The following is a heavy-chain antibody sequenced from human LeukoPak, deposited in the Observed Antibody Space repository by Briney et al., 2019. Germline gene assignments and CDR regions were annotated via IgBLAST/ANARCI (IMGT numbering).Heavy chain of an antibody. CDR2: IYYSGST. Sequence: SETLSLTCTVSGGSISSYYWSWIRQPPGKGLEWIGYIYYSGSTNYNPSLKSRVTISVDTSKNQFSLKLSSVTAADTAVYYCARALYYYDSSGYYDYWGQGTLVTVSS. J-gene: IGHJ4*02. D-gene: IGHD3-22*01. V-gene: IGHV4-59*01. CDR1: GGSISSYY. CDR3: ARALYYYDSSGYYDY.